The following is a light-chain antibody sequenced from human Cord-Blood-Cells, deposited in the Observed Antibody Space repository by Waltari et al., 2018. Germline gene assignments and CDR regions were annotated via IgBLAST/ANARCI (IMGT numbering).Light chain of an antibody. J-gene: IGLJ2*01. Sequence: QSALPQPPSVSGSPGQSVTIPCTGTRSAVGSYNRVSWYQQPPGTAPKLMIYKVSNRPSGVPDRFAGSKSGNTASLTISGLQAEDEADYYCSSYTSSSTFVVFGGGTKLTVL. V-gene: IGLV2-18*02. CDR2: KVS. CDR3: SSYTSSSTFVV. CDR1: RSAVGSYNR.